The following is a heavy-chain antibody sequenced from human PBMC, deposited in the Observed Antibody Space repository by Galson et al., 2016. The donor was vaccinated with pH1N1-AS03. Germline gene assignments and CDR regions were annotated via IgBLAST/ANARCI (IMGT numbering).Heavy chain of an antibody. Sequence: QSGAEVKKPGESLKISCKASGYDFINYWIGWVRQMPGKGLEWMGVIDPRDSDARYSSSFQGQVTISADKSNTTAHLHWGSLKASDTGMYFCARHRQSETYSEPFDIWGQGTMVTVSS. D-gene: IGHD2-21*01. V-gene: IGHV5-51*01. CDR1: GYDFINYW. J-gene: IGHJ3*02. CDR3: ARHRQSETYSEPFDI. CDR2: IDPRDSDA.